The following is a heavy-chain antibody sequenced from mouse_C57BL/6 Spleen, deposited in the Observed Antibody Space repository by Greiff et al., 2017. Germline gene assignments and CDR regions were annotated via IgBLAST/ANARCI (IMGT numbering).Heavy chain of an antibody. CDR2: IWSGGST. Sequence: VQLVESGPGLVQPSQSLSITCTVSGFSLTSYGVHWVRQSPGKGLEWLGVIWSGGSTDYNAAFISRLSISKDNSKSQVFFKMNSLQADDTAIYYCARNFRLGRGGYFDYWGQGTTLTVSS. J-gene: IGHJ2*01. CDR3: ARNFRLGRGGYFDY. V-gene: IGHV2-2*01. CDR1: GFSLTSYG. D-gene: IGHD4-1*01.